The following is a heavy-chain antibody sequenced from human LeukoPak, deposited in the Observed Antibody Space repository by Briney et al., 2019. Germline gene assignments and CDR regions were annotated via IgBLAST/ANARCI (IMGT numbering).Heavy chain of an antibody. CDR3: ASLNLPDSSGYYDD. CDR2: INPNSGGT. CDR1: GYTFTGHY. Sequence: ASVKVSCKASGYTFTGHYMHWVRQAPGQGLEWMGWINPNSGGTNYAQKFQGRVTMTRDTSITTALMELSRLRSDDTAVYYCASLNLPDSSGYYDDWGQGTLVTVSS. J-gene: IGHJ4*02. D-gene: IGHD3-22*01. V-gene: IGHV1-2*02.